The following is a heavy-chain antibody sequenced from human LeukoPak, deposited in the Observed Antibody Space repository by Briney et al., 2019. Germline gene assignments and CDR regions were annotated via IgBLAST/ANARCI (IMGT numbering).Heavy chain of an antibody. Sequence: PGGSLRLSCAASGFTFSSYEMNWVRQAPGKGLEWVSYISSSGSTIYYADSVKGRFTISRDNAKNSLYLQMNSLRAEDTAVYYCARDGGYSGYEPEAFDIWGQGTMVTVSS. V-gene: IGHV3-48*03. CDR1: GFTFSSYE. CDR3: ARDGGYSGYEPEAFDI. D-gene: IGHD5-12*01. CDR2: ISSSGSTI. J-gene: IGHJ3*02.